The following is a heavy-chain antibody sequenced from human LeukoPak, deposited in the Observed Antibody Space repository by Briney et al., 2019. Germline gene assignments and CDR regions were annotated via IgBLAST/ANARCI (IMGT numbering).Heavy chain of an antibody. D-gene: IGHD6-6*01. CDR3: ARRDGQVASDFGY. CDR1: GGSISSSSYS. V-gene: IGHV4-39*01. CDR2: MYYSGST. J-gene: IGHJ4*02. Sequence: PSETLSLTCTVSGGSISSSSYSWGWIRQPPGKGLEWIGSMYYSGSTYYNPSLKSRVTISVDTSKNQFTLKLTSVTAADTAVYYCARRDGQVASDFGYWGQGTLVTVSS.